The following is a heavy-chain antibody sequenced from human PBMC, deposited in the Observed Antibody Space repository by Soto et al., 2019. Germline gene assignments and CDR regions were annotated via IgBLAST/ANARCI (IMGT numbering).Heavy chain of an antibody. V-gene: IGHV3-7*01. D-gene: IGHD6-13*01. CDR3: ARASQQLVYYFDS. Sequence: GGSLRLSCAPSGFTFGSYWIIWVRQAPGKGLEWVANIKEEGREKYYVGSVKGRFTISRDNANNLLYLQMISLSPEDTAVYYCARASQQLVYYFDSWGQGTLVTVSS. CDR2: IKEEGREK. CDR1: GFTFGSYW. J-gene: IGHJ4*02.